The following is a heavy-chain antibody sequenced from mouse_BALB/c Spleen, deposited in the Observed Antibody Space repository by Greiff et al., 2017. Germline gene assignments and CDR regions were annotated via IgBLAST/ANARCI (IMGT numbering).Heavy chain of an antibody. CDR1: GYTFTSYW. Sequence: QVQLQQSGAELAKPGASVKMSCKASGYTFTSYWMHWVKQRPGQGLEWIGYINPSTGYTEYNQKFKDKATLTADKSSSTAYMQLSSLTSEDSAVYYCARLLRFDYWGQGTTLTVSS. D-gene: IGHD1-1*01. J-gene: IGHJ2*01. CDR2: INPSTGYT. CDR3: ARLLRFDY. V-gene: IGHV1-7*01.